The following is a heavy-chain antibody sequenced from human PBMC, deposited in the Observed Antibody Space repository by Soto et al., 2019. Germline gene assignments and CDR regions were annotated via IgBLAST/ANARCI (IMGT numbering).Heavy chain of an antibody. Sequence: GESLRHSCTASGFTLSIYWMIWVRQTPGKGLMWVARISPDGSNKGYADSVEGRFTVSRDNTKNTLYLQMDSLRAEDTAMYYCAIWWHIVPVSPTHFDHWGQGTWVTFAS. D-gene: IGHD2-21*01. V-gene: IGHV3-74*01. CDR2: ISPDGSNK. CDR1: GFTLSIYW. CDR3: AIWWHIVPVSPTHFDH. J-gene: IGHJ4*02.